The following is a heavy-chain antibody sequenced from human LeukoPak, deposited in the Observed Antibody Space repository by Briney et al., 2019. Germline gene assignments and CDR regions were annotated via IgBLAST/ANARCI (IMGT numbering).Heavy chain of an antibody. CDR3: ARTPTLYIVATSNFDY. V-gene: IGHV3-23*01. Sequence: SGGSLRLSCAASGFTFSNYIMTWVRQAPGKGLEWVSVINNGGDTTYYADSVKGRFTISRDNSKNTLYLQMNSLRAEDTAVYYCARTPTLYIVATSNFDYWGQGTLVTVSS. CDR2: INNGGDTT. D-gene: IGHD5-12*01. CDR1: GFTFSNYI. J-gene: IGHJ4*02.